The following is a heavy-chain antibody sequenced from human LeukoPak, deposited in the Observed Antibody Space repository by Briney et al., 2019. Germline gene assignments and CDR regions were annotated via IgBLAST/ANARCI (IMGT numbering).Heavy chain of an antibody. CDR3: ARDEGAKIAFHI. CDR1: GYTFTSYD. J-gene: IGHJ3*02. D-gene: IGHD1-26*01. V-gene: IGHV1-69*05. CDR2: IIPIFGTA. Sequence: SVKVSCKASGYTFTSYDINWVRQAPGQGLEWMGGIIPIFGTANYAQKFQDRVTITTDKSTSTAYMELSSLRFEDTAVYYCARDEGAKIAFHIWGQGTMVTVSS.